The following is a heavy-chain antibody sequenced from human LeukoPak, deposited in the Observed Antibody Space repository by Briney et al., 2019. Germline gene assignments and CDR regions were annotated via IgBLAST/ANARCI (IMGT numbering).Heavy chain of an antibody. V-gene: IGHV3-23*01. CDR3: AKMCSGGSCYYFDY. CDR2: ISGNGGST. CDR1: GFTFSSYA. D-gene: IGHD2-15*01. J-gene: IGHJ4*02. Sequence: GGSLRLSCAASGFTFSSYAMSWVRQAPGKGLEWVSAISGNGGSTYYADSVKGRFTISRDNSKNTLYLQMNSLRAEDTAVYYCAKMCSGGSCYYFDYWGQGTLVTVSS.